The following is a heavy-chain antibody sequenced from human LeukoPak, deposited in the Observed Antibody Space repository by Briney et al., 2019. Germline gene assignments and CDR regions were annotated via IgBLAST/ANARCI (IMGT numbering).Heavy chain of an antibody. Sequence: ASVKVSCKASGYTFTSYDINWVRQATGQGLEWMGWMNPNSGNTGYAQKFQGRVTMTRDTSISTAYMELSRLRSDDTAVYYCARRPPTKLYYYYYGMDVWGQGTTVTVSS. D-gene: IGHD4-23*01. V-gene: IGHV1-8*01. J-gene: IGHJ6*02. CDR3: ARRPPTKLYYYYYGMDV. CDR1: GYTFTSYD. CDR2: MNPNSGNT.